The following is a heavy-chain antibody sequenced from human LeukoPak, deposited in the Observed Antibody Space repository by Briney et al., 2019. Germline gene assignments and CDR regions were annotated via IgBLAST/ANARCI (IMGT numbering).Heavy chain of an antibody. Sequence: PGGSLRLSCAASGFTFDDYAMHWVRQAPGKGLEWVPGISWNSGSIGYADSVKGRFTISRDNSKNTLYLQMNSLRAEDTAVYYCARNGPDYMDVWGKGTTVTVSS. D-gene: IGHD1-1*01. CDR2: ISWNSGSI. CDR3: ARNGPDYMDV. CDR1: GFTFDDYA. J-gene: IGHJ6*03. V-gene: IGHV3-9*01.